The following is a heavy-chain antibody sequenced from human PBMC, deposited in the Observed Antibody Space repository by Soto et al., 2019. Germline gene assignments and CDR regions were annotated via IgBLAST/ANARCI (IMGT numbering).Heavy chain of an antibody. CDR2: ISYDGSNK. D-gene: IGHD2-15*01. CDR1: GFTFSNYG. CDR3: AKSDREYCSGGSCYGKSFDY. V-gene: IGHV3-30*18. J-gene: IGHJ4*02. Sequence: VQLVESGGGLVQPGGSLRLSCAASGFTFSNYGMHWVRQAPGKGLEWVAVISYDGSNKYYADSVKGRFTISRDTSKNTLYLQMNSLRAEDTAVYYCAKSDREYCSGGSCYGKSFDYWGQGTLVTVSS.